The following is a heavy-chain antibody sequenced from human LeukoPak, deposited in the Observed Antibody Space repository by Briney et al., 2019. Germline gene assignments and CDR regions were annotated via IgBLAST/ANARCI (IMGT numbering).Heavy chain of an antibody. CDR1: GGSISSYY. D-gene: IGHD1-20*01. Sequence: TSSETLSLTCTVSGGSISSYYWSWIRQPAGKGLEWIGRIYTSGSTNYNPSLKSRVTMSVDTSKNQFSLKLSSVTAADMAVYYCARDRSGITGTPEGGYYYYYGMDVWGQGTTVTVSS. CDR2: IYTSGST. J-gene: IGHJ6*02. V-gene: IGHV4-4*07. CDR3: ARDRSGITGTPEGGYYYYYGMDV.